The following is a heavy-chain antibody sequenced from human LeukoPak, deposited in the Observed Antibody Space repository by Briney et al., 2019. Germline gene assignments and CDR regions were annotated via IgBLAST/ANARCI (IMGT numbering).Heavy chain of an antibody. D-gene: IGHD5-18*01. CDR2: ISYDGSNK. CDR3: AKGGTWIQLWTNFDS. CDR1: GFTFSSYG. J-gene: IGHJ4*02. V-gene: IGHV3-30*18. Sequence: PGGSLRLSCAASGFTFSSYGMSWVRQAPGKGLEWVAVISYDGSNKYYADSVKGRFTISRDNSKNTLYLLMNSLRAEDTAVYYCAKGGTWIQLWTNFDSWGQGTLVTVSS.